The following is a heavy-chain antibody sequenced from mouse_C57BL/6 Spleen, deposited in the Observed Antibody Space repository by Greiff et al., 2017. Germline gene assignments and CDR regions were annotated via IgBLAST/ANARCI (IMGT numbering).Heavy chain of an antibody. Sequence: QVQLKESGPGLVAPSQSLSITCTVSGFSLPSYGVHWVRQPPGKGLEWLVVIWSDGSTTYNSALKSRLSISKDNSKSQVFLKMNSLQTDDTAMYYCARSYSNYGYFDVWGTGTTVTVSS. CDR2: IWSDGST. V-gene: IGHV2-6*03. J-gene: IGHJ1*03. D-gene: IGHD2-5*01. CDR3: ARSYSNYGYFDV. CDR1: GFSLPSYG.